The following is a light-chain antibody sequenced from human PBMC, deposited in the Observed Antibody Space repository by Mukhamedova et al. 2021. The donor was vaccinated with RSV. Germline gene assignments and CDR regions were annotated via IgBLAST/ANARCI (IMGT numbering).Light chain of an antibody. J-gene: IGKJ5*01. CDR3: HQNHESFS. Sequence: WYQRRVHGKAPELLIFGASSLQGGVPSRFSGSGTGTDFTLTISSLQPEDFATYYCHQNHESFSFGQGTRLEIK. CDR2: GAS. V-gene: IGKV1-39*01.